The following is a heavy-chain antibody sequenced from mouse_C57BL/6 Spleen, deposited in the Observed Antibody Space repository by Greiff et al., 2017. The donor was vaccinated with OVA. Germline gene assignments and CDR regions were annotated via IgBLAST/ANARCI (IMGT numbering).Heavy chain of an antibody. V-gene: IGHV1-64*01. CDR2: IHPNSGST. CDR1: GYTFTSYW. D-gene: IGHD1-1*01. CDR3: ARYDFNYGFDY. Sequence: QVQLKQPGAELVKPGASVKLSCKASGYTFTSYWMHWVKQRPGQGLEWIGMIHPNSGSTNYNEKFKSKATLTVDKSSSTAYMQLSSLTAEDSAVYYCARYDFNYGFDYWGKGTTLTVSS. J-gene: IGHJ2*01.